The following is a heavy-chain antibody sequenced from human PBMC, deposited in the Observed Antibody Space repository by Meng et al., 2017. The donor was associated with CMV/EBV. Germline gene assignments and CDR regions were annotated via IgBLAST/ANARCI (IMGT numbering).Heavy chain of an antibody. V-gene: IGHV1-2*02. D-gene: IGHD2-2*01. J-gene: IGHJ3*02. Sequence: GESLKISCKASGYTFTGYYMHWVRQAPGQGLEWMGWINPNSGGTNYAQKFQGRVTMTRDTSISTAYMELSRLRSDDTAVYYCARVYQLLSAFDIWGQGTMVTVSS. CDR2: INPNSGGT. CDR1: GYTFTGYY. CDR3: ARVYQLLSAFDI.